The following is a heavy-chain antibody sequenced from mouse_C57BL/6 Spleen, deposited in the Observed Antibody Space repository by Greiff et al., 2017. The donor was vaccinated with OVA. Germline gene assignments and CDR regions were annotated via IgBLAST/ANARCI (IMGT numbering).Heavy chain of an antibody. CDR2: ISYDGSN. CDR3: ARGGYYGSSYYVDY. J-gene: IGHJ2*01. Sequence: EVQLVESGPGLVKPSQSLSLTCSVTGYSITSGYYWNWIRQFPGNKLEWMGYISYDGSNNYNPSLKNRISITRDTSKNQFFLKLNSVTTEDTATYYCARGGYYGSSYYVDYWGQGTTLTVSS. CDR1: GYSITSGYY. V-gene: IGHV3-6*01. D-gene: IGHD1-1*01.